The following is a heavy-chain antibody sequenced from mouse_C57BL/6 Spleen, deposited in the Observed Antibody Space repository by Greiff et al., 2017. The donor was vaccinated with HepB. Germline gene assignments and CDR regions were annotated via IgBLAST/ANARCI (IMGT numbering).Heavy chain of an antibody. D-gene: IGHD2-10*02. V-gene: IGHV1-64*01. CDR3: ARGYGNPYYFDY. J-gene: IGHJ2*01. Sequence: QVQLQQPGAELVKPGASVKLSCKASGYTFTSYWMHWVKQRPGQGLEWIGMIHPNSGSTNYNEKFKSKATLTVDKSSSTAYMQLSSLTSEDSAVYYCARGYGNPYYFDYWGQGTTLTVSS. CDR2: IHPNSGST. CDR1: GYTFTSYW.